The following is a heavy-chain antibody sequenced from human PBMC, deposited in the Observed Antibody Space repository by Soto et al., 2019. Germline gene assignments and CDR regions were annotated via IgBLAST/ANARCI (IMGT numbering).Heavy chain of an antibody. CDR2: ISGSGSST. V-gene: IGHV3-23*01. Sequence: KGLEWVSAISGSGSSTYYADSVKGRFTISRDNSKNTLYLQMNSLRAEDTFFFHAEDAIRVTVPVSAFLLNRSSDL. D-gene: IGHD3-16*02. CDR3: EDAIRVTVPVSAFLLNRSSDL. J-gene: IGHJ2*01.